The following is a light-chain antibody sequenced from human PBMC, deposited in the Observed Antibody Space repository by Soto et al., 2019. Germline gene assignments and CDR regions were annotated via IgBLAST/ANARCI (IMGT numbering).Light chain of an antibody. V-gene: IGLV2-14*01. CDR3: LSYTTSSTHV. J-gene: IGLJ1*01. CDR2: DVS. Sequence: QSALTQPASVSGSPGQSITISCTGTSSDVGFYNYVSWYQQYPGKAPKFMIYDVSNRPSGVSNRFSGSKSGNTASLTISGLQAEDEADYYCLSYTTSSTHVFGTGTKVTVL. CDR1: SSDVGFYNY.